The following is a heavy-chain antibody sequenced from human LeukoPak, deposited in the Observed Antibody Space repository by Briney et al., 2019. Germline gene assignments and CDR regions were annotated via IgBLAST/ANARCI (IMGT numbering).Heavy chain of an antibody. D-gene: IGHD2-2*01. CDR3: TRDPEVPMDV. V-gene: IGHV3-9*01. CDR2: ISWNSDGM. Sequence: GGSLRLSCAASGFTFHNYAMHWVRQAPGKGLEWVSGISWNSDGMVYADSVKGRFTISRDNAKDSVYLQMNSLRVEDTAVYYCTRDPEVPMDVWGQGTTVTVSS. J-gene: IGHJ6*02. CDR1: GFTFHNYA.